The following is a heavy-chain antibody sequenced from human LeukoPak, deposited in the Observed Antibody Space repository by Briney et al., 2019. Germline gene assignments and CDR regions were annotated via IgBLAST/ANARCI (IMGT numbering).Heavy chain of an antibody. D-gene: IGHD5-18*01. Sequence: SETLSLTCAVSGGSISSYYWSWIRQPAGKGLEWIGRIYTSGSTNYNPSLKSRVTMSVDTSKNQFSLKLSSVTAADTAVYYCARGRSYGKYYYYYMDVWGKGTTVTISS. J-gene: IGHJ6*03. CDR2: IYTSGST. CDR1: GGSISSYY. V-gene: IGHV4-4*07. CDR3: ARGRSYGKYYYYYMDV.